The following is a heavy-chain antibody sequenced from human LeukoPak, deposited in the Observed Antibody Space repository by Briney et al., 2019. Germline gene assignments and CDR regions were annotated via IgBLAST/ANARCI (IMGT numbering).Heavy chain of an antibody. CDR1: GGSISSYY. Sequence: KPSETLSLTCTVSGGSISSYYWRWIRQPPGKGLEWIGYIYTSGSTNYNPSLKSRVTISVDTSKNQFSLKLSSVTAADTAVYYCAVSLAARPESPLDYWGQGTLVTVSS. CDR2: IYTSGST. J-gene: IGHJ4*02. D-gene: IGHD6-6*01. CDR3: AVSLAARPESPLDY. V-gene: IGHV4-4*09.